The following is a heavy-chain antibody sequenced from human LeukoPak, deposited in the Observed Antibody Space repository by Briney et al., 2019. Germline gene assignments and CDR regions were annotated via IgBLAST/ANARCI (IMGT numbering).Heavy chain of an antibody. CDR2: IYYSGST. CDR1: GFTFSSYW. D-gene: IGHD2/OR15-2a*01. J-gene: IGHJ2*01. Sequence: GSLRLSCAASGFTFSSYWMHWIRQPPGKGLEWIGSIYYSGSTYYNPSLKSRVTISLDTSKNQFSLKLSSVTAADTAVYYCARQLIANWYFDLWGRGTLIT. CDR3: ARQLIANWYFDL. V-gene: IGHV4-39*01.